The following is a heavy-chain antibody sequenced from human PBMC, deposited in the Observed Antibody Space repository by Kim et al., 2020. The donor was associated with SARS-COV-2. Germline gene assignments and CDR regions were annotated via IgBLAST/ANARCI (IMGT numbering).Heavy chain of an antibody. D-gene: IGHD6-19*01. Sequence: TGYAESVKGRFTISRDNAKNSLYLQMNSLRAEDTALYYCARGYISGPFDSWGHGILVTVSS. V-gene: IGHV3-20*03. CDR3: ARGYISGPFDS. CDR2: T. J-gene: IGHJ4*01.